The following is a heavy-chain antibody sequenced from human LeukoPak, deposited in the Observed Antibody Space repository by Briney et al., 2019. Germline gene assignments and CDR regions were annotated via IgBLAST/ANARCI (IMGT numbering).Heavy chain of an antibody. CDR2: IKQDGSEK. D-gene: IGHD3-3*01. J-gene: IGHJ4*02. CDR1: GFTFSSYW. CDR3: ARVGRAEWGPVYYFDY. Sequence: HPGGSLRLSCAASGFTFSSYWMSWVRQAPGKGLEWVANIKQDGSEKYYVDSVKGRFTISRDNAKNSLYLQMNSLRAEDTAVYYCARVGRAEWGPVYYFDYWGQGTLVTVSS. V-gene: IGHV3-7*01.